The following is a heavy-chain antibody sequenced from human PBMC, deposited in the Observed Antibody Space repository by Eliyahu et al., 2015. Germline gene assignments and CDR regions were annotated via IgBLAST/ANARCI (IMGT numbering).Heavy chain of an antibody. D-gene: IGHD1-26*01. J-gene: IGHJ4*02. CDR3: ARAPFTWEPLDY. CDR1: GFTVSSNY. Sequence: EVQLVESGGGLVQPGGSLRLSCAASGFTVSSNYMSWVRQAPGKGLEWVSVIYSGGSAYYADSVKGRFTISRDNSKNTLYLQMNSLRAEDTAVYYCARAPFTWEPLDYWGQGTLVTVSS. V-gene: IGHV3-66*01. CDR2: IYSGGSA.